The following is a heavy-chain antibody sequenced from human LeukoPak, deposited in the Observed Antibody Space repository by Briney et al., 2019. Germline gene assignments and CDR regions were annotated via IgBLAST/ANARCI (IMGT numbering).Heavy chain of an antibody. CDR1: GFTFSTYA. V-gene: IGHV3-23*01. D-gene: IGHD3-3*01. J-gene: IGHJ4*02. CDR3: ARAGDFSFKD. Sequence: GGSLRLSCAASGFTFSTYAMSWVRQAPGKGLEWVSSISGSGGSTYYADSVKGRFTISRDNAENSLYLQMNSLRAEDTAVYYCARAGDFSFKDWGQGTLVTVSS. CDR2: ISGSGGST.